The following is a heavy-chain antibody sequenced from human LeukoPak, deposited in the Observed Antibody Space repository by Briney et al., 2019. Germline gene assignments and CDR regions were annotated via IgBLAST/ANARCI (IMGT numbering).Heavy chain of an antibody. Sequence: GGSLTLSCAVSGFTFSSYCVKWVRQAPGKGLEWVASISSSSSYIYCADSVKRRLTISRDNAKNSLYLQMNRLRAEDTAVYYCARDLRYCGGDCYSSAGFDYWGKGTLVTVSS. J-gene: IGHJ4*02. CDR3: ARDLRYCGGDCYSSAGFDY. CDR2: ISSSSSYI. V-gene: IGHV3-21*01. CDR1: GFTFSSYC. D-gene: IGHD2-21*02.